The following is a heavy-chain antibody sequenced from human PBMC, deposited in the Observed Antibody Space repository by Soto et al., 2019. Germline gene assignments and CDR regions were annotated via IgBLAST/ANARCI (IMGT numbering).Heavy chain of an antibody. D-gene: IGHD2-8*01. CDR3: AKPKHEMVYVGDWFDP. CDR1: GFTFSSYA. Sequence: GGSLRLSCAASGFTFSSYAMSWVRQAPGKGLEWVSAISGSGGSTYYADSVKGRFTISRDNSKNTLYLQMNSLRAEDTAVYYCAKPKHEMVYVGDWFDPWGQGTLVTVSS. J-gene: IGHJ5*02. CDR2: ISGSGGST. V-gene: IGHV3-23*01.